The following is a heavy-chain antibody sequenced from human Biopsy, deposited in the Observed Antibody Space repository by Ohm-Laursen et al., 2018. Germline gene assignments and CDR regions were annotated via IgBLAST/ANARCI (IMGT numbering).Heavy chain of an antibody. CDR3: ARRDGTDGYNPYYYGMGV. CDR1: GGSISSRTHY. CDR2: VYYSGTT. D-gene: IGHD5-24*01. J-gene: IGHJ6*02. V-gene: IGHV4-39*01. Sequence: SETLSLTCTLSGGSISSRTHYWGWIRQTPGKGLEWIGTVYYSGTTYDNPSLKNRVIISVDTSKNQFSLSLKTVTAADTAVYYCARRDGTDGYNPYYYGMGVWGQGTTVTVSS.